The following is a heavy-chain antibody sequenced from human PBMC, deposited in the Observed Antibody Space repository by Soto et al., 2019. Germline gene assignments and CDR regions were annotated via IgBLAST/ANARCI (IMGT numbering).Heavy chain of an antibody. J-gene: IGHJ6*02. Sequence: LILSCAASGFTFSNYGIHWVRHAPVKGLEWVAIIWHDGNNKYYADSVRGRFIISRDNSKNRLYLQMNSLRAEDTAVYYCASDLVGASDSYGLDVWGQGTPVTVSS. CDR3: ASDLVGASDSYGLDV. CDR2: IWHDGNNK. D-gene: IGHD1-26*01. CDR1: GFTFSNYG. V-gene: IGHV3-33*01.